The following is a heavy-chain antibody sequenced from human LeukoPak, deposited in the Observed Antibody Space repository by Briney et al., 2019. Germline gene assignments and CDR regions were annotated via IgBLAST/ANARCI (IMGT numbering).Heavy chain of an antibody. Sequence: PSETLSLTCTVSGDSVISASNYWSWIRQPPGKGLEWIGYIYYSGSTNYNPSLKSRVTISVDTSKNQFSLKLSSVTAADTAVYYCARELRITMVRGVPYGMDVWGQGTTVTVSS. CDR3: ARELRITMVRGVPYGMDV. D-gene: IGHD3-10*01. CDR2: IYYSGST. J-gene: IGHJ6*02. CDR1: GDSVISASNY. V-gene: IGHV4-61*01.